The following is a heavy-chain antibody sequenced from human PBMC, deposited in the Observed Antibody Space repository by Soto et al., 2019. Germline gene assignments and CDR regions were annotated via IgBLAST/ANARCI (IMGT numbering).Heavy chain of an antibody. J-gene: IGHJ5*02. CDR3: ARDLQWLDLTRWVDP. CDR1: GGSFSGYY. D-gene: IGHD6-19*01. V-gene: IGHV4-34*01. Sequence: QVQLQQWGAGLLKPSETLSLTCAVYGGSFSGYYWSWIRQPPGKGLEWIGEINHSGSTNYNPSLKRRVTRSVDTSKNQFSLKLSSVTAADTAVYYCARDLQWLDLTRWVDPWGQGTLVTVSS. CDR2: INHSGST.